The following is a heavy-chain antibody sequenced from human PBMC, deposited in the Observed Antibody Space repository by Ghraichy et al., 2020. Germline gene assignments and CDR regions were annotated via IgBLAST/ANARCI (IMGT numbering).Heavy chain of an antibody. V-gene: IGHV3-49*03. D-gene: IGHD5-12*01. CDR2: IRSRSEGGAR. J-gene: IGHJ6*03. CDR3: TRVIRGRYSDYVAFYYYMDV. CDR1: GFSFGDYT. Sequence: QTLSLTCTASGFSFGDYTVSWFRQAPGKGPEWVSFIRSRSEGGAREYAASVKGRCTISRDDSKSIAYLQMNSLKTEDTAVYYCTRVIRGRYSDYVAFYYYMDVWGKGTTVTVSS.